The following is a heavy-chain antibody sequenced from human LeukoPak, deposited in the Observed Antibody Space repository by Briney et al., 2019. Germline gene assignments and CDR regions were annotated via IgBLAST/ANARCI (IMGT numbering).Heavy chain of an antibody. CDR3: ARVPNSSSWYAYYFDY. CDR2: ISSSSSTI. D-gene: IGHD6-13*01. J-gene: IGHJ4*02. V-gene: IGHV3-48*04. Sequence: GGSLRLSCAASGFTFSSYSMNWVRQAPGKGLEWVSYISSSSSTIYYADSVKGRFTISRDNAKNSLYLQMNSLRAEDTAVYYCARVPNSSSWYAYYFDYWGQGTLVTVSS. CDR1: GFTFSSYS.